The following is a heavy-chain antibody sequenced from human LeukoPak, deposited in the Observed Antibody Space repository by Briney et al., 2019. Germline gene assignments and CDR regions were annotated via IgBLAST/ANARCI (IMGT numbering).Heavy chain of an antibody. V-gene: IGHV4-61*02. CDR2: IYTSGST. CDR3: ARDSMVRGVIPYN. Sequence: SETLSLTCTVSDGSISSGSYYWSWIRQPAGKGLERIGRIYTSGSTNYNPSLKSRVTISVDTSKTQFSLKLSSVTAADTAVYYCARDSMVRGVIPYNWGQGTLVTVSS. CDR1: DGSISSGSYY. J-gene: IGHJ4*02. D-gene: IGHD3-10*01.